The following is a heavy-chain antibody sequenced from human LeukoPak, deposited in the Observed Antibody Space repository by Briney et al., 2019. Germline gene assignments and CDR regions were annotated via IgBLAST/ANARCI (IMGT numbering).Heavy chain of an antibody. J-gene: IGHJ4*02. Sequence: PGGSLRLSCAASGFTFSTYTMNWVRQAPGKGLEWVSSISSSSIYIYYTDSVKGRFTISRDNARNSVYLQMNNLRAEDTAVYYCARVNGDYETGGVPDYWGQGTLVTVSS. V-gene: IGHV3-21*01. CDR2: ISSSSIYI. CDR1: GFTFSTYT. CDR3: ARVNGDYETGGVPDY. D-gene: IGHD4-17*01.